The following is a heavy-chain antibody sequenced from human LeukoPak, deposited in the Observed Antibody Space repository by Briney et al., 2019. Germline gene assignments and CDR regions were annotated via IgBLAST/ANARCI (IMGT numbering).Heavy chain of an antibody. J-gene: IGHJ4*02. V-gene: IGHV3-23*01. CDR1: GFSFSSYA. Sequence: GGSLRLSCAASGFSFSSYAVSWVRQAPGKGLEWVSGISDGGSRTYYADSVKGRFTISRDNSKNTLYLQMNSLRAEDTAVYYCAKVQLGIGVDYWGQGTLVTVSS. D-gene: IGHD7-27*01. CDR3: AKVQLGIGVDY. CDR2: ISDGGSRT.